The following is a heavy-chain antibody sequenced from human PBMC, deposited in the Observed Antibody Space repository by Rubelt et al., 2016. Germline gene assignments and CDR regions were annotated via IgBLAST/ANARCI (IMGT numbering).Heavy chain of an antibody. V-gene: IGHV1-18*01. CDR2: ISAYNGNT. J-gene: IGHJ4*02. CDR3: ARVPAAMAPFDY. CDR1: GDRFDTYA. D-gene: IGHD5-18*01. Sequence: QVQLVQSGTEVKKPGSSVKVSCKASGDRFDTYAISWVRQAPGEGLEWMGWISAYNGNTNYAQKLQGRVTMTTDTSTSTAYMELRSLRSDDTAVYYCARVPAAMAPFDYWGQGTLVTVSS.